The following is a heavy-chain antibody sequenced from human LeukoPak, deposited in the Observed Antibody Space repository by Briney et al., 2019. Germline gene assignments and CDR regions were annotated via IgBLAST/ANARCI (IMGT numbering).Heavy chain of an antibody. D-gene: IGHD1-1*01. J-gene: IGHJ4*02. CDR1: GFTFSSYA. V-gene: IGHV3-23*01. Sequence: GGSLRLSCAASGFTFSSYAMSWVRQAPGKGLEWVSAISSSGGNTFYADSVKGRFTVSRDNSKDTLFLQMNSLSVEDTAVYFCARDIGDWNGGGCWGQGTLVTVSS. CDR3: ARDIGDWNGGGC. CDR2: ISSSGGNT.